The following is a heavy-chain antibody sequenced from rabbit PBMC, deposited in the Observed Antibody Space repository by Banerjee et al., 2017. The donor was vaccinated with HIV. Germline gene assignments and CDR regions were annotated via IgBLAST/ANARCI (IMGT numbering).Heavy chain of an antibody. CDR1: GFSFSSGYY. Sequence: QQLEESGGGLVKPGASLTLTCKASGFSFSSGYYMSWVRQAPGKGLEWIGCIGTGSGNTYYASWAKGRFTISKTSSTTVTLQMTSLTAADTATYFCARDTSSSFSSYGMDLWGPGTLVTVS. CDR2: IGTGSGNT. J-gene: IGHJ6*01. V-gene: IGHV1S40*01. D-gene: IGHD1-1*01. CDR3: ARDTSSSFSSYGMDL.